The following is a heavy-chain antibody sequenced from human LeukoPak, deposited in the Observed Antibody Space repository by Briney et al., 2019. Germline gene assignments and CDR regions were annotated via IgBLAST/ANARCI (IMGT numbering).Heavy chain of an antibody. CDR2: ISSSGSTI. V-gene: IGHV3-11*01. D-gene: IGHD3-22*01. J-gene: IGHJ4*02. CDR1: GFTFSDYY. Sequence: GGSLRLSCAASGFTFSDYYMSWIRQAPGKGLEWVSYISSSGSTIYYADSVKGRFTISRDNAKNSLYLQMNSLRAEDTAVYYCAKDLHYYDSSGAFDYWGQGTLVTVSS. CDR3: AKDLHYYDSSGAFDY.